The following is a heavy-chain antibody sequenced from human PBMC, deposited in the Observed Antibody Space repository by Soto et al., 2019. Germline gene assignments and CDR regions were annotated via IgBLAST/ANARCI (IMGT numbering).Heavy chain of an antibody. CDR1: GYTFTNFG. CDR3: ARVGTPIDG. J-gene: IGHJ4*02. V-gene: IGHV1-18*01. CDR2: ISAYNRNP. Sequence: QVHLVQSGAEVKKPGASVKVSCTASGYTFTNFGISWVRQAPGQGLEWMGWISAYNRNPNYAQKFQGCVTKRTHTSTSAAYMERRSLRSDATAVYYCARVGTPIDGWRQGTLVTVAS. D-gene: IGHD2-21*02.